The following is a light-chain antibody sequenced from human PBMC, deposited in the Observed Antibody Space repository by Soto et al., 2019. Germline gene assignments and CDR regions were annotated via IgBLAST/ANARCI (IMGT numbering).Light chain of an antibody. CDR2: EVS. CDR1: SSDVDSYNY. J-gene: IGLJ2*01. Sequence: QSVLTQPASVSGSPGQSITISCTGISSDVDSYNYVSWYQQHPGKAPKLMIYEVSNRPSGVSNRFSGSKSGNTASLTISGLQAEDEADYYCSSYTSRTTVVFGGGTKLTVL. V-gene: IGLV2-14*01. CDR3: SSYTSRTTVV.